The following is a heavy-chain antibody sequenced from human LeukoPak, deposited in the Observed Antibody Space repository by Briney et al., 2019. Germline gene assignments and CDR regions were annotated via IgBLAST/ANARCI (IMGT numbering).Heavy chain of an antibody. V-gene: IGHV3-74*01. J-gene: IGHJ4*02. Sequence: GGSLRLSCAASGFTFSSYWMHWVRQVPGKGLVWVARINPGGSSITYADSVKGRFTISRDNAKNTLYLQMDSLRAEDTGVYYCARSNQADDYWGQGTLVTVSP. CDR3: ARSNQADDY. CDR1: GFTFSSYW. D-gene: IGHD1-14*01. CDR2: INPGGSSI.